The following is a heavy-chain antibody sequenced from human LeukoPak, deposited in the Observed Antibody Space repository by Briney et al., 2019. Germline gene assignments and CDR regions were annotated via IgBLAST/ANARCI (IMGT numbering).Heavy chain of an antibody. CDR2: IKQDGSEK. V-gene: IGHV3-7*03. J-gene: IGHJ4*02. CDR3: AKAYYYGSASNYVSFDY. CDR1: GFTFSSYW. D-gene: IGHD3-10*01. Sequence: GGSLRLSCAASGFTFSSYWMSWVRQAPGKGLEWVANIKQDGSEKYYVDSVKGRFTISRDNSKNTLFLQMNTLGADDTAVYYCAKAYYYGSASNYVSFDYWGQGALVTVSS.